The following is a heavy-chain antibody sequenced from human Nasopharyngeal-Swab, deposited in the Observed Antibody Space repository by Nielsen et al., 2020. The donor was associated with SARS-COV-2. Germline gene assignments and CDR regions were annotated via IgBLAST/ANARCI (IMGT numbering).Heavy chain of an antibody. Sequence: ASVKVSCKASGYTFTSYAMNWVRQAPGQGLEWMGWINTNTGNPTYAQGFTGRFVFSLDTPVSTAYLQISSLKAEDTAVYYCARGRYYGSGSYYNWFDPWGQGTLVTVSS. V-gene: IGHV7-4-1*02. J-gene: IGHJ5*02. CDR1: GYTFTSYA. CDR2: INTNTGNP. D-gene: IGHD3-10*01. CDR3: ARGRYYGSGSYYNWFDP.